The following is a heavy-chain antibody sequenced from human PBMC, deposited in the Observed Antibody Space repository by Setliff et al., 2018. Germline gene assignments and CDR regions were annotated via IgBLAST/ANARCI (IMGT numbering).Heavy chain of an antibody. CDR3: ARDPSPRYDILTGYAPMGALDI. J-gene: IGHJ3*02. V-gene: IGHV1-69*10. CDR1: GGTFSSYA. D-gene: IGHD3-9*01. Sequence: VASVKVSCKASGGTFSSYAISWVRQAPGQGLEWMGGIIPILGIANYAQKFQGRVTITADESTSTAYMELSSLRSEDTAVYYCARDPSPRYDILTGYAPMGALDIWGQGTMVTVSS. CDR2: IIPILGIA.